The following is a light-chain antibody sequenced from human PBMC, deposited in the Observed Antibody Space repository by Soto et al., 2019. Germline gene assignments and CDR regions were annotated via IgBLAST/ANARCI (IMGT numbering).Light chain of an antibody. Sequence: DIQMTQSPSSLSASVGDRVTITCRASQVISNYLAWFQQKPGKAPMSLIYAASKLQSGVPSKFSGSGSGTDSTLTISSLQPEDFATYYCQQYNIYPRTFVQGTKVEIK. V-gene: IGKV1-16*02. CDR3: QQYNIYPRT. J-gene: IGKJ1*01. CDR2: AAS. CDR1: QVISNY.